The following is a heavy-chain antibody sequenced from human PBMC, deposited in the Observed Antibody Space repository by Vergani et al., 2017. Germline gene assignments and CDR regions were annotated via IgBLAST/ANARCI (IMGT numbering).Heavy chain of an antibody. J-gene: IGHJ6*02. CDR3: TTDXRYCGDGSCYWLRDHHYYGMDV. D-gene: IGHD2-21*01. CDR2: IKSTFDRGTT. V-gene: IGHV3-15*07. CDR1: GFSFRNAW. Sequence: EVQLVESGGGIVKPGGSLRLSCVASGFSFRNAWMNWVRRTTGKGLEWVGRIKSTFDRGTTDYAAAVKGRFTISRDDSKNTLFLQMNGLKTEDIGVYYCTTDXRYCGDGSCYWLRDHHYYGMDVWGQGTTVTVSS.